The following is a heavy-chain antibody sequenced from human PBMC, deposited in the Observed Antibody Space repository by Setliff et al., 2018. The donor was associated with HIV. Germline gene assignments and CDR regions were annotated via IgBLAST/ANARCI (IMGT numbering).Heavy chain of an antibody. Sequence: KPSETLSLTCAVSGYSISSGHYWGWIRQPPGKGLEWIGSIYYSGNTYYNPSLKSRVTISVDTSRNQFSLRLSSVTAADTATYYCASRGIVVVTMSMPDEFFVHWGHGTLVTVS. CDR3: ASRGIVVVTMSMPDEFFVH. CDR1: GYSISSGHY. CDR2: IYYSGNT. D-gene: IGHD2-21*02. V-gene: IGHV4-38-2*01. J-gene: IGHJ1*01.